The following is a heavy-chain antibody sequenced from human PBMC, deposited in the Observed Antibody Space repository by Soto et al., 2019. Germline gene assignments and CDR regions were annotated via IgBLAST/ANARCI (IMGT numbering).Heavy chain of an antibody. J-gene: IGHJ6*02. CDR3: ARVSYYYGSGSPYGMDV. Sequence: QVQLVQSGAEVKKPGASVKVSCKASGYTFTSYGISWVRQAPGQGLEWMGWISAYNGNTNYAQKLQGRVTMTTDTSTSTAYMELRSLRSDDTAVYSCARVSYYYGSGSPYGMDVWGQGTTVTVSS. CDR2: ISAYNGNT. CDR1: GYTFTSYG. D-gene: IGHD3-10*01. V-gene: IGHV1-18*01.